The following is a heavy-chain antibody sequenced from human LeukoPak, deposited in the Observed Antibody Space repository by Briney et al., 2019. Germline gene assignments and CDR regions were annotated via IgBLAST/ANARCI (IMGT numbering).Heavy chain of an antibody. Sequence: GGSLRLSCAASGFTFSSHWMHWVRQAPGKGLVWVSRINSDGSSISYADSVKGRFTISRDNSKSTLCLQMNSLRAEDTAVYYCAKQLGYCSDGSCYFPYWGQGTLVTVSS. J-gene: IGHJ4*02. D-gene: IGHD2-15*01. V-gene: IGHV3-74*01. CDR2: INSDGSSI. CDR1: GFTFSSHW. CDR3: AKQLGYCSDGSCYFPY.